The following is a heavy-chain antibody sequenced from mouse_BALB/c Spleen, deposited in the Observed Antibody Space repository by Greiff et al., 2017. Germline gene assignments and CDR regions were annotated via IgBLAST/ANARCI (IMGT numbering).Heavy chain of an antibody. CDR3: ARYRQFGPYYAMDY. Sequence: EVKLMESGPELVKPGASVKMSCKASGYTFTSYVMHWVKQKPGQGLEWIGYINPYNDGTKYNEKFKGKATLTSDKSSSTAYMELSSLTSEDSAVYYCARYRQFGPYYAMDYWGQGTSGTVSS. CDR1: GYTFTSYV. J-gene: IGHJ4*01. V-gene: IGHV1-14*01. D-gene: IGHD3-2*01. CDR2: INPYNDGT.